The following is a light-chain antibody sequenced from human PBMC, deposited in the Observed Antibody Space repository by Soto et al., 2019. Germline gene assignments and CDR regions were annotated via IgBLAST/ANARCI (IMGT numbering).Light chain of an antibody. CDR2: EAS. CDR1: QSISSW. CDR3: QQYYSYPWT. Sequence: DIQMTQSPSTLSASVGDRVTITCRASQSISSWLAWYHQKPGKDPKLLIYEASSLESRVPPRFSGSGSGTEFTLTISSLQPDDFASYYCQQYYSYPWTFGQGTKVEMK. J-gene: IGKJ1*01. V-gene: IGKV1-5*03.